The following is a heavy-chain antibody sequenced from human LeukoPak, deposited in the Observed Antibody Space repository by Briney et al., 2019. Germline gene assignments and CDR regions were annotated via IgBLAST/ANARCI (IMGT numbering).Heavy chain of an antibody. CDR3: ARGPSYDSSGYYFAEYFQH. Sequence: PSETLSLTCAVSGGSISSGGYSWSWIRQPPGKGLEWIGYIYYSGSTYYNPSLKSRVTISVDTSKNQFSPKLSSVTAADTAVYYCARGPSYDSSGYYFAEYFQHWGQGTLVTVSS. J-gene: IGHJ1*01. D-gene: IGHD3-22*01. CDR2: IYYSGST. V-gene: IGHV4-30-4*07. CDR1: GGSISSGGYS.